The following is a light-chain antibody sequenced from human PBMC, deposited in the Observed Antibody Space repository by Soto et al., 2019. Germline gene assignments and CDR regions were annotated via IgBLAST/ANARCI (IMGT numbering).Light chain of an antibody. Sequence: QSALTQPASVSGSPGQSITISCSGTRSDIGSYNYVAWYQQFPGKTPKILIYGVSNRPSGVSSRFSGSKSGNTASLNISGLQAEDEADYYCISYTGSSTSYVFGSGTKVTVL. CDR3: ISYTGSSTSYV. V-gene: IGLV2-14*01. CDR2: GVS. CDR1: RSDIGSYNY. J-gene: IGLJ1*01.